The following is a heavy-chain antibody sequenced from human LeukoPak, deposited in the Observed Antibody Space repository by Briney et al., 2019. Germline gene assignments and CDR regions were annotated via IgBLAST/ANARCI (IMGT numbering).Heavy chain of an antibody. V-gene: IGHV1-18*01. J-gene: IGHJ4*02. CDR3: ARDLHLVEPLVNFDY. D-gene: IGHD2-2*01. CDR2: ISADNGST. Sequence: ASVKVSCKAFGYTFTNHGISWLRQAPGQGLEWMGWISADNGSTNYAQKFRGRVTMTTDTSTNTAYMEMRSLRSDDTAVYYCARDLHLVEPLVNFDYWGQGTLVTVSA. CDR1: GYTFTNHG.